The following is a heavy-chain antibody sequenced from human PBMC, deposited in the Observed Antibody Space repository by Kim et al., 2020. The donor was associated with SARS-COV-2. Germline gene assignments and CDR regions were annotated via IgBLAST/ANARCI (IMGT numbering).Heavy chain of an antibody. V-gene: IGHV4-34*01. CDR1: GGSFSGYY. CDR2: INHSGST. J-gene: IGHJ5*02. CDR3: ARGFPNWSGRQRGNWFDP. Sequence: SETLSLTCAVYGGSFSGYYWSWIRQPPGKGLEWIGEINHSGSTNYNPSLKSRVTLSVDTSKNQFSLKMSSVTGADTAVYYCARGFPNWSGRQRGNWFDPWGQGTLVTVSS. D-gene: IGHD1-1*01.